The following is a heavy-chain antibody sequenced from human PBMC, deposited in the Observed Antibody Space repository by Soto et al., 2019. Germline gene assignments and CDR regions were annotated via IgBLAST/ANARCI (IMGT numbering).Heavy chain of an antibody. V-gene: IGHV3-64*01. Sequence: EVQLVESGGGLVQPGGSLRFSCAASGFTFSSYAMHWVRQAPGKGLEYVSAISSNGGSTYYANSVKGRFTISRDNSKNTLYLQMGSLRAEDMAVYYCARQWLDSYYFDYWGQGTLVTVAS. CDR1: GFTFSSYA. D-gene: IGHD6-19*01. CDR3: ARQWLDSYYFDY. CDR2: ISSNGGST. J-gene: IGHJ4*02.